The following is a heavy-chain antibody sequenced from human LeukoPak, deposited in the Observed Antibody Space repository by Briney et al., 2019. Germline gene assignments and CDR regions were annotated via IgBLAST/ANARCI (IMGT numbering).Heavy chain of an antibody. CDR2: FDPEDGET. CDR1: GYTLTELS. CDR3: ATGRITMVRGVGGDWFDP. Sequence: ASVKVSCKVSGYTLTELSMHWVRQAPGKGLEWMGGFDPEDGETIYAQKFQGRVTMTEDTSTDTAYMELSSLRSEDTAVYYCATGRITMVRGVGGDWFDPWGQGTLVTVPS. V-gene: IGHV1-24*01. D-gene: IGHD3-10*01. J-gene: IGHJ5*02.